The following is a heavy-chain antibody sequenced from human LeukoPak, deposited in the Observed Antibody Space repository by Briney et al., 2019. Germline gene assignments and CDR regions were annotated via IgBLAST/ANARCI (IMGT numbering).Heavy chain of an antibody. CDR2: IHTTGST. CDR1: GDSIRNYY. D-gene: IGHD2-8*01. V-gene: IGHV4-4*07. CDR3: AREWYY. J-gene: IGHJ4*02. Sequence: PSETLSLTCTVSGDSIRNYYWGWIRQPAGKGLEWIGRIHTTGSTNYNPSLKNRVTMSVDTSKNQFSLKLTSVTAADTAVYYCAREWYYWGQGTLVTVSS.